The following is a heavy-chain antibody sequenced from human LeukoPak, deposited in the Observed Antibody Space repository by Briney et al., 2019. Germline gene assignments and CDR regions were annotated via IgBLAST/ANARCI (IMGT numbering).Heavy chain of an antibody. Sequence: ASVKVSCKASGYTFTSYDINWVRQATGQGLEWMGWMNPNSGNTGYAQKFQGRVTITADKSTSTAYMELSSLRSEDTAVYYCAYCSSTSCYTDGMDVWGQGTTVTVSS. V-gene: IGHV1-8*01. D-gene: IGHD2-2*02. CDR2: MNPNSGNT. J-gene: IGHJ6*02. CDR1: GYTFTSYD. CDR3: AYCSSTSCYTDGMDV.